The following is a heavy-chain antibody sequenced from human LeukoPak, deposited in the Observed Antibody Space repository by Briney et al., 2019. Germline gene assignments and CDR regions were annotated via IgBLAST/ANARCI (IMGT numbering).Heavy chain of an antibody. Sequence: GGSLRLSCAASGFTFSSYSMNWVRQAPGKGLEWVSSISSSSSYIYYADSVKGRFTISRDNAKNSLYLQMNSLRAEDTAVYYCVSVLGTNYDFWSGYPHPYFDYWGQGTLVTVSS. CDR2: ISSSSSYI. CDR3: VSVLGTNYDFWSGYPHPYFDY. J-gene: IGHJ4*02. CDR1: GFTFSSYS. V-gene: IGHV3-21*04. D-gene: IGHD3-3*01.